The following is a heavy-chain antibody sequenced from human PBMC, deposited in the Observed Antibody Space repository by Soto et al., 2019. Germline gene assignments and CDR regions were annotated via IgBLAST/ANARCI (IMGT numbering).Heavy chain of an antibody. D-gene: IGHD2-2*01. CDR1: GGSITSSC. Sequence: QVSLQESGPGLVKPSETLSLTCTVSGGSITSSCWTWIRQPPGKGLEWIGYICNSGSTKYNPSLTSRVTISLDTSNNQVSLNVASVAAADTAVYYCARVGSSAYYYATDVWGQGTTVTISS. V-gene: IGHV4-59*01. CDR2: ICNSGST. J-gene: IGHJ6*02. CDR3: ARVGSSAYYYATDV.